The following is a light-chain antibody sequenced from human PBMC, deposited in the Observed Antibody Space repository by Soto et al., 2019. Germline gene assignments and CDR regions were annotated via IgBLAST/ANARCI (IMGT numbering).Light chain of an antibody. Sequence: QSVLTQPPSASGTPGQRVTISCSGSSSNIGSNTVNWYQQLPGTAPKLLIYSNNQRPSGVPARLSGSKSGTSASPAISGRQSEDEADYYCAAWDDSLNGYVFGTGTKVTVL. CDR3: AAWDDSLNGYV. CDR2: SNN. J-gene: IGLJ1*01. CDR1: SSNIGSNT. V-gene: IGLV1-44*01.